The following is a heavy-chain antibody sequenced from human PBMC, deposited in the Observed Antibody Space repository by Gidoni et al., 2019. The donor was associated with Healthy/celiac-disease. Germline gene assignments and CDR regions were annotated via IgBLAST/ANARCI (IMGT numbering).Heavy chain of an antibody. V-gene: IGHV4-30-4*01. D-gene: IGHD3-10*01. CDR2: NYYGRST. J-gene: IGHJ4*02. Sequence: QVQLQESGPGLVKPSQTLYLTCSASGGSISSGDYYRSWIRQPPGKGLEWIGYNYYGRSTYYNPSLKSRVTISVDTSKSQLSLKLSSVTAADTAVYYCARARVVRGVPHFDYWGQGTLVTVSS. CDR3: ARARVVRGVPHFDY. CDR1: GGSISSGDYY.